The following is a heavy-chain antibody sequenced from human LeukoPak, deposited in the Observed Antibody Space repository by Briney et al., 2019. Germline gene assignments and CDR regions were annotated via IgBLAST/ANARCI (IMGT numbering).Heavy chain of an antibody. Sequence: GSLRLSCAASGFTFSSYTMNWVRQAPGKGLEWVSYISSSRTTYYADSVKGRFTISRDNAKNSLYLQMNSLRAEDTAVYYCAELGITMIGGVWGKGTTVTISS. CDR2: ISSSRTT. CDR1: GFTFSSYT. CDR3: AELGITMIGGV. D-gene: IGHD3-10*02. V-gene: IGHV3-48*01. J-gene: IGHJ6*04.